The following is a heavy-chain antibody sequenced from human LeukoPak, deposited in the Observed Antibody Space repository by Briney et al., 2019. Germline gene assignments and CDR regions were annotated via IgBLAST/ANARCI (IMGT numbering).Heavy chain of an antibody. J-gene: IGHJ6*02. CDR3: ARYGDPSLDPYYYYGMDV. V-gene: IGHV3-21*01. CDR2: ISSSSSYI. D-gene: IGHD4-17*01. CDR1: GFTFSGYS. Sequence: GGSLRLSCAASGFTFSGYSMNWVRQAPGKGLEWVSSISSSSSYIYYADSVKGRFTISRDNAKNSLYLQMNSLRAEDTAVYYCARYGDPSLDPYYYYGMDVWGQGTTVTVSS.